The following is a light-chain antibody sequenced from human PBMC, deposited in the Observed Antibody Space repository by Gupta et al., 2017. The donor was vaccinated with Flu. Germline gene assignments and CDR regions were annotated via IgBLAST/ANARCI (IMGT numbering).Light chain of an antibody. V-gene: IGKV3-11*01. Sequence: ETVLTQSPATLSLSPGERATLSCRANKSVDYYLAWYQQKPGQPPRLVIYDASNRDAGIPARFSGSGSGKDFTLTISSREPEDFAVYYCQQRGDWPPYTFGQGTKLEIK. CDR1: KSVDYY. J-gene: IGKJ2*01. CDR2: DAS. CDR3: QQRGDWPPYT.